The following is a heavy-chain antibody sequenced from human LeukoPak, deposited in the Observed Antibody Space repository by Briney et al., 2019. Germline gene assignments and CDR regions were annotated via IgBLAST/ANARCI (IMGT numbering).Heavy chain of an antibody. CDR2: ISSSGSTI. Sequence: GGSLRLSCAASGFTFSDYYMSWVRQAPGKGLEWVSYISSSGSTIYYADSVKGRFTISRDNAKNSLYLQMNSLRAEDTAVYYCARERRSNNWSYFYMDVWGKGTTVTVSS. CDR1: GFTFSDYY. J-gene: IGHJ6*03. CDR3: ARERRSNNWSYFYMDV. V-gene: IGHV3-11*04. D-gene: IGHD1-1*01.